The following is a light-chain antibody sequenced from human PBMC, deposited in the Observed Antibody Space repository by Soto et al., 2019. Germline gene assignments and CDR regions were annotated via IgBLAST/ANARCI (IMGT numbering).Light chain of an antibody. Sequence: DIQITQSPSSLSSSVGDRVTITCLSSQSISSYLNWYQQKPGKAPKLLIYAASSLQSGVPSRFSGSGSGTDFTLTISSLQPEDFATYYCQQSYSTPVTFGQGTKVDIK. V-gene: IGKV1-39*01. CDR3: QQSYSTPVT. J-gene: IGKJ1*01. CDR1: QSISSY. CDR2: AAS.